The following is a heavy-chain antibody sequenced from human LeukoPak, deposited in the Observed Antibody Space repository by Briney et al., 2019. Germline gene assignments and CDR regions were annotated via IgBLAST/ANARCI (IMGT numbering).Heavy chain of an antibody. CDR1: GGSIRGYY. V-gene: IGHV4-59*01. CDR2: IYSSGST. D-gene: IGHD3-10*01. J-gene: IGHJ6*03. CDR3: ARVFDSGSQAYFYYMDV. Sequence: PSETLSLTCNVSGGSIRGYYWSWIRQPQGKGLEWIGYIYSSGSTNYNPSLKSRVTMSVDTSKNQFSLKVSSVTAADTAVYYCARVFDSGSQAYFYYMDVWGKGTTVTIFS.